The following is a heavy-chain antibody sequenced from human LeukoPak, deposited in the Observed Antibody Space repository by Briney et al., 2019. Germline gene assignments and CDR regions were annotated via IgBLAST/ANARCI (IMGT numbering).Heavy chain of an antibody. Sequence: GGSLRLSCAAAGFSFSSYGMHWVRQAPDKGLEWVGTIWYDGSQTYSADSVKGRFTIPRDNSKNTVYLHMNSLRAEDTAVYYCAKDRRGFSYGYWGFDYWGQGALVTVSS. CDR3: AKDRRGFSYGYWGFDY. D-gene: IGHD5-18*01. V-gene: IGHV3-33*06. CDR1: GFSFSSYG. CDR2: IWYDGSQT. J-gene: IGHJ4*02.